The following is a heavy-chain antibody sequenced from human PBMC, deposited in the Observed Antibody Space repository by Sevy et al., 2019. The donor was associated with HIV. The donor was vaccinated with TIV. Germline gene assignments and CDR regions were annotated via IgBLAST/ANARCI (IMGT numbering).Heavy chain of an antibody. CDR1: GYTFSSYG. CDR3: ARLSTARGKANWFDP. J-gene: IGHJ5*02. CDR2: IGAYNGNG. D-gene: IGHD3-10*01. Sequence: ASVKVSCKASGYTFSSYGISWVRQAPGQGLEWMGWIGAYNGNGKYAQNLQARVTMTTDTSTSTAYMGLRSLRSDDTAVYFCARLSTARGKANWFDPWGQGTLVPVSS. V-gene: IGHV1-18*01.